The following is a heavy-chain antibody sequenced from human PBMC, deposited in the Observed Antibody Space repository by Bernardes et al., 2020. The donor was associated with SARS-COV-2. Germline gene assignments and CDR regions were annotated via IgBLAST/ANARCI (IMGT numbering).Heavy chain of an antibody. Sequence: ASAKVSCKASGYTFTSNYMHWVRQAPGQGLEWMGIINPSGGSTSYAQKFQGRVTMTRDNSKNTLYLQMNSLRAEDTAVYYCAKLRNWNYGGFDYWGQGTLVTVSS. D-gene: IGHD1-7*01. J-gene: IGHJ4*02. CDR1: GYTFTSNY. CDR2: INPSGGST. V-gene: IGHV1-46*01. CDR3: AKLRNWNYGGFDY.